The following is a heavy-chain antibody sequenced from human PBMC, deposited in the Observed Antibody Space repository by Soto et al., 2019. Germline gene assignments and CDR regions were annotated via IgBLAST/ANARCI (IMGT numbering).Heavy chain of an antibody. CDR3: VRATYFSDSSGYTRCLDY. CDR1: GFTLSDHY. Sequence: GGSLRLSRAVSGFTLSDHYIDWVRPAQGKGLEWVGRSRDKPQGYSTAYAASVKGRFTTSRDELKNSAYLQMNSLKTEDTAVYYCVRATYFSDSSGYTRCLDYWGQGTLVTVSS. CDR2: SRDKPQGYST. V-gene: IGHV3-72*01. J-gene: IGHJ4*02. D-gene: IGHD3-22*01.